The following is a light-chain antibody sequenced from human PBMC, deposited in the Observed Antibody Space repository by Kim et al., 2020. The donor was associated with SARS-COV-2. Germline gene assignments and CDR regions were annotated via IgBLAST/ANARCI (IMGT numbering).Light chain of an antibody. CDR2: LNGDGRH. J-gene: IGLJ3*02. CDR3: QTWGTGNRV. Sequence: QLVLTQSPSASASLGATVKLTCTLSSGHSSYANAWHQQQPEKGARYLMKLNGDGRHSKGDAIPVRFSGASSEAEGYLTISSLQAEDEADYYCQTWGTGNRVFGGGTQLTVL. V-gene: IGLV4-69*01. CDR1: SGHSSYA.